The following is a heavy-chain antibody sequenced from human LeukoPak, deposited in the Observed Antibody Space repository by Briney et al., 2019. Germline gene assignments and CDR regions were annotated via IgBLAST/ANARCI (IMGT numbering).Heavy chain of an antibody. CDR2: MNPNSGNT. J-gene: IGHJ3*02. Sequence: ASVTVSCKASGYTFTSYDINWVRQATGQGLEWMGWMNPNSGNTGYAQKFQGRVTMTRNTSISTAYMELSSLRSEDTAVYYCARGLLVDDAFDIWGQGTMVTVSS. CDR3: ARGLLVDDAFDI. V-gene: IGHV1-8*01. CDR1: GYTFTSYD. D-gene: IGHD2-8*02.